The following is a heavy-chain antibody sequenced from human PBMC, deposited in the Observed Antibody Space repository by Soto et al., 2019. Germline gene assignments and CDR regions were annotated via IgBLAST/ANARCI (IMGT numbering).Heavy chain of an antibody. V-gene: IGHV3-73*02. CDR1: GFTLSGSA. CDR2: LRTKANSYAT. D-gene: IGHD3-9*01. J-gene: IGHJ6*02. CDR3: TREEVLTGSPYYYGGLDV. Sequence: EVQLVESGGGLVQPGGSLKLSCAASGFTLSGSAMHWVRQASGKGLERVGRLRTKANSYATAYAASVKCRFTNSRDDSKNTAYLQMNSLKTEDTAVYYCTREEVLTGSPYYYGGLDVWGQGTTVTVSS.